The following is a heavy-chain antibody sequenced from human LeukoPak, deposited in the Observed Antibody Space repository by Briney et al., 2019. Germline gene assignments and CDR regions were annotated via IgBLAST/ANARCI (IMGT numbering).Heavy chain of an antibody. CDR1: GGSFSGYY. J-gene: IGHJ4*02. Sequence: SETLCPSCAVYGGSFSGYYWSWIRQPPGKGLEWIGEINHSGSTNYNPSLKSRVTISVDTSKNQFSLKLSSVTAADTAVYYCARGGRQQQLVLSFVDYWGQGTLVTVSS. CDR3: ARGGRQQQLVLSFVDY. D-gene: IGHD6-13*01. CDR2: INHSGST. V-gene: IGHV4-34*01.